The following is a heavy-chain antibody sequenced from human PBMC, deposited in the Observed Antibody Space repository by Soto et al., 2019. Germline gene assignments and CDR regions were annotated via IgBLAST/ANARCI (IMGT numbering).Heavy chain of an antibody. CDR3: AKGSLSRTGLGDY. J-gene: IGHJ4*02. CDR1: GFTFSSYA. V-gene: IGHV3-23*01. Sequence: EVQLLESGGGLVQPGGSLRLSCAASGFTFSSYAMSWVRQAPGQGLVWVSAISGSGGSTYYADPVKGRFTISRDNSKNTLYLQMNSLRAEDTAVYYCAKGSLSRTGLGDYWGQGTLVTVSS. D-gene: IGHD3-16*01. CDR2: ISGSGGST.